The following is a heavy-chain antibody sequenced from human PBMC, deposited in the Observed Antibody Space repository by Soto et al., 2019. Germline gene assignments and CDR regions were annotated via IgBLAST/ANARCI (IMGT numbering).Heavy chain of an antibody. CDR2: INPQTRAP. V-gene: IGHV1-2*04. D-gene: IGHD3-22*01. CDR1: GYTFIGYH. CDR3: AKARGISSGRLITWFDS. Sequence: ASVKFSCKASGYTFIGYHIHFIRQAPAQHLEWIGYINPQTRAPTYAQKFKGSVTMTRDTTIRTAYMELKTLTSDDTAVYYCAKARGISSGRLITWFDSWGRGTGVTVCS. J-gene: IGHJ5*01.